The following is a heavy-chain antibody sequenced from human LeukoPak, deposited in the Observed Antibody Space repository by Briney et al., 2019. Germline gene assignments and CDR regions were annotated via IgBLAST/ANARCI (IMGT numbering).Heavy chain of an antibody. J-gene: IGHJ4*02. V-gene: IGHV3-73*01. CDR3: AALVVTATFDY. CDR1: GFTFSDSV. D-gene: IGHD2-21*02. Sequence: GGSLRLSCASSGFTFSDSVMHWVRQASGKGLEWLGRIRTKPNSYATAYAASVKGRFTISRDDSESTAYLQMDSLKTEDTAVYFCAALVVTATFDYWGRGTLVTVSS. CDR2: IRTKPNSYAT.